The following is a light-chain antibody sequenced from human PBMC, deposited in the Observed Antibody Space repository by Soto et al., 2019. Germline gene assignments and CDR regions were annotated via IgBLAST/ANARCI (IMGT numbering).Light chain of an antibody. V-gene: IGKV1-5*03. CDR2: KAS. CDR3: QQYDSYSLLT. J-gene: IGKJ4*01. CDR1: ETINNW. Sequence: DIQMTQSPSTLSASVGDRVTITCRASETINNWLAWYQQKPGKPPKLLISKASNLESGVPSRFSGSGSETEFTLTISGLQPDDFATYYCQQYDSYSLLTFAGGTRVDFK.